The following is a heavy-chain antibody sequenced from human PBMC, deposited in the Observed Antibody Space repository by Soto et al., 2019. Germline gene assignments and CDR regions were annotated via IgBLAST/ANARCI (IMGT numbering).Heavy chain of an antibody. CDR1: GGSISSGQDY. D-gene: IGHD2-15*01. CDR2: IHHNGNT. J-gene: IGHJ5*02. CDR3: ATTGDYCRGGHCYLRAWFNP. Sequence: QVQLRESGPGLVRPSETLSLTCTVSGGSISSGQDYWSWIRQRPGKSLEWIGYIHHNGNTDYNQSLKSRLIISVDTATNHLSMHLRSVTAADTAVYYWATTGDYCRGGHCYLRAWFNPWGPGSLVTVSS. V-gene: IGHV4-31*03.